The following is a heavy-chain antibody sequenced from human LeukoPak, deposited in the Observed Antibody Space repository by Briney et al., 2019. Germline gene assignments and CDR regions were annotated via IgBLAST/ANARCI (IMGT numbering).Heavy chain of an antibody. D-gene: IGHD3-3*01. CDR3: AKENYDFWSAYPPNYFDY. CDR1: GFTFSSYA. CDR2: ISGSDGDGST. J-gene: IGHJ4*02. V-gene: IGHV3-23*01. Sequence: TGGSLRLSCAASGFTFSSYAMNWVRQAPGKGLEGVSAISGSDGDGSTYYADSVKGRFTISRDNSKNTLYLQMNSLRAEDTAVYYCAKENYDFWSAYPPNYFDYWGQGTLVTVSS.